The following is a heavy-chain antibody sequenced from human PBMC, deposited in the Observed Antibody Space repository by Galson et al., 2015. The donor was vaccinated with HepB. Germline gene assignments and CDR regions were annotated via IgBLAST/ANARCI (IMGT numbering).Heavy chain of an antibody. CDR2: IRYDGSNK. CDR1: GFTFSSYG. V-gene: IGHV3-30*02. D-gene: IGHD3-22*01. CDR3: ARDRGYDSSGYYSPDAFDI. J-gene: IGHJ3*02. Sequence: SLRLSCAASGFTFSSYGMHWVRQAPGKGLEWVAFIRYDGSNKYYADSVKGRFTISRDNAKNSLYLQMNSLRAEDTAVYYCARDRGYDSSGYYSPDAFDIWGQGTMVTVSS.